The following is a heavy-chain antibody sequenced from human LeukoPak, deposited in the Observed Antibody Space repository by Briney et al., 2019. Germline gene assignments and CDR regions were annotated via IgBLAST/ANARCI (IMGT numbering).Heavy chain of an antibody. CDR3: ARDLYCSGGSCLDY. CDR2: IKQDGSEK. D-gene: IGHD2-15*01. J-gene: IGHJ4*02. Sequence: AGGSLRLSCAASGFTFSSYWMSWVRQAPGKGLEWVANIKQDGSEKYYVDSVKGRFTISRDNAKNSLYLQMNSLRAEDTAVYYCARDLYCSGGSCLDYWGQGTLVTVSS. V-gene: IGHV3-7*01. CDR1: GFTFSSYW.